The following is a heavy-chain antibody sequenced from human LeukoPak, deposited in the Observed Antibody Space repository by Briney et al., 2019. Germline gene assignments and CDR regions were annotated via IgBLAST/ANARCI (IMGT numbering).Heavy chain of an antibody. D-gene: IGHD3-22*01. Sequence: SSETLSLTCTVSGGSISSYYWSWIRQPPGKGLEWIGYIYYSGSTNYNPSLKSRVTISVDTSKNQFSLKLSSVTAADTAVYYCAREIFVPSLYDSSGYHDYWGQGTLVTVSS. CDR1: GGSISSYY. CDR3: AREIFVPSLYDSSGYHDY. V-gene: IGHV4-59*12. J-gene: IGHJ4*02. CDR2: IYYSGST.